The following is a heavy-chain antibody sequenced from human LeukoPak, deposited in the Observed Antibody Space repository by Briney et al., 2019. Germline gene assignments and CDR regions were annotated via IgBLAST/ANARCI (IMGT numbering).Heavy chain of an antibody. CDR2: IYYSGST. CDR3: ARVSPGIAVAGSNWFDP. V-gene: IGHV4-59*01. D-gene: IGHD6-19*01. J-gene: IGHJ5*02. CDR1: GGSISSYS. Sequence: PSETLSLTCTVSGGSISSYSWSWIRPPPGKGLEWIGYIYYSGSTNYNPSLKSQVTISVDTSKNQFSLKLSSVTAADTAVYYCARVSPGIAVAGSNWFDPWGQGTLVTVPS.